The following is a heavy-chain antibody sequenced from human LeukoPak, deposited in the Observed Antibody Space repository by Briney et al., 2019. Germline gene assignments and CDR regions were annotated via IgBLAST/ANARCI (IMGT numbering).Heavy chain of an antibody. CDR3: ARVGIPYYDFWSVRTYFDY. CDR2: IYHSGST. Sequence: SETLSLTCTVSGYSISSGYYWGWIRQSPGKGLEWIGSIYHSGSTYYNPSLKSRVTISVHTYKNQFSLKLSSVTAADTAVYYCARVGIPYYDFWSVRTYFDYWGQGTLVTVSS. J-gene: IGHJ4*02. D-gene: IGHD3-3*01. V-gene: IGHV4-38-2*02. CDR1: GYSISSGYY.